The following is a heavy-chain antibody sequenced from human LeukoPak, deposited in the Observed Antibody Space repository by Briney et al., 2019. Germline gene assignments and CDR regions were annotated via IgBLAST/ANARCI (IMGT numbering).Heavy chain of an antibody. D-gene: IGHD3-10*01. J-gene: IGHJ4*02. CDR1: GGSISSSSYY. CDR2: INHSGST. CDR3: ARLVWFGDYFDY. Sequence: SETLSLTCTVSGGSISSSSYYWGWIRQPPGKGLEWIGEINHSGSTNYNPSLKSRVTISVDTSKNQFSLKLSSVTAADTAVYYCARLVWFGDYFDYWGQGTLVTVSS. V-gene: IGHV4-39*07.